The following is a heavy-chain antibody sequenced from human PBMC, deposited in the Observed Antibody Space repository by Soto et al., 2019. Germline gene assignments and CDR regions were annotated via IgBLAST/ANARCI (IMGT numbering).Heavy chain of an antibody. CDR1: GYIFRNYF. D-gene: IGHD1-20*01. J-gene: IGHJ6*04. Sequence: QVQLVQSGAEVKKPGASVKVSCKASGYIFRNYFMHWVRQAPGQGLEWMGKIYPNDGTTTYAQMLQVRVTRSRDAPARPVYMELSSLRSEVSAGYFCARTIYNWNCGGGMEFWGKGTRVIVST. CDR2: IYPNDGTT. CDR3: ARTIYNWNCGGGMEF. V-gene: IGHV1-46*01.